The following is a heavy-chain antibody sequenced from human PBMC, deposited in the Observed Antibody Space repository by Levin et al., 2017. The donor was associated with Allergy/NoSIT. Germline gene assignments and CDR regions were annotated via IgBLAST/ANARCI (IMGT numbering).Heavy chain of an antibody. CDR1: GYTFTSYA. CDR2: INTGNGNT. D-gene: IGHD3-10*01. J-gene: IGHJ6*03. CDR3: ARDWLYSSGYYYYYYMDV. Sequence: GESLKISCKASGYTFTSYAMHWVRQAPGQRLEWMGWINTGNGNTKYSQKFQGRVTITRDTSASTAYMELSSLRSEDTAVYYCARDWLYSSGYYYYYYMDVWGKGTTVTVSS. V-gene: IGHV1-3*04.